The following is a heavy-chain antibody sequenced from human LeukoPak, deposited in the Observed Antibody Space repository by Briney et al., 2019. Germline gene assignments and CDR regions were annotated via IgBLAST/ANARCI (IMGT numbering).Heavy chain of an antibody. J-gene: IGHJ4*02. CDR3: ARDAAAYCGGDCYFPPHFDY. CDR2: INTNTGNP. CDR1: GYTFTSYA. Sequence: ASVKVSCKASGYTFTSYAMNWVRQAPGQGLEWMGWINTNTGNPTYAQGFAGRFVFSLDTSVSTAYLQISSLKAEDTAVYYRARDAAAYCGGDCYFPPHFDYWGQGTLVTVSS. V-gene: IGHV7-4-1*02. D-gene: IGHD2-21*02.